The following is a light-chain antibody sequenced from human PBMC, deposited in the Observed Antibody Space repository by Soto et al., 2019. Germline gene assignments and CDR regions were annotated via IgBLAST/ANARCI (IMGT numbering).Light chain of an antibody. CDR1: SSDIGGYNY. CDR3: SSYAGSSNV. Sequence: QSVLTQPASMSGSPGQSVTISCAGTSSDIGGYNYVSWYQHHPGTAPKLMIYEVNKRPSGVPDRFSGSKSGNTASLTVSGLQAEDEADYYCSSYAGSSNVFGTGTKVTVL. V-gene: IGLV2-8*01. CDR2: EVN. J-gene: IGLJ1*01.